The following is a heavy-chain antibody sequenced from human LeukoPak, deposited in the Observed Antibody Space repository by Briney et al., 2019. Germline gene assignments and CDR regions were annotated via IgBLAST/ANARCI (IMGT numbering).Heavy chain of an antibody. J-gene: IGHJ4*02. Sequence: PSETLSLTCAVYGGSFSGYYWSWIRQPPGKGLEWIGEINHSGSTNYNPSLKSRVTISVDTSKNQFSLKLSSVTAADTAVYYCARGPKTDIVVVPAATFLDDWGQGTLVTVSS. V-gene: IGHV4-34*01. CDR2: INHSGST. CDR3: ARGPKTDIVVVPAATFLDD. CDR1: GGSFSGYY. D-gene: IGHD2-2*01.